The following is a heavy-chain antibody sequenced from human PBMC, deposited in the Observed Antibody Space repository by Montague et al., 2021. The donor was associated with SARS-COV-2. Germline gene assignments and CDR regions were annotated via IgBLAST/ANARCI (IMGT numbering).Heavy chain of an antibody. CDR2: KYYSGST. V-gene: IGHV4-39*01. J-gene: IGHJ4*02. CDR1: GASISSRSYY. Sequence: SETLSLTCTVSGASISSRSYYWVWIRQARGQGLVWIGFKYYSGSTYYNPTLKSRVTISVDTSKNQFSLKLRSATAADTAVYYCAALPSRITIFGVVQGYYFDDWGQGTLVTVSS. CDR3: AALPSRITIFGVVQGYYFDD. D-gene: IGHD3-3*01.